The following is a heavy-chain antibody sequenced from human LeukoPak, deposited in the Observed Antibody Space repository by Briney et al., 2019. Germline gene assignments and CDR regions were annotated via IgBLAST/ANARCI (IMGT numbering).Heavy chain of an antibody. CDR3: ARHLNGGTYPLDH. V-gene: IGHV4-59*08. Sequence: KPSETLSPTCTGSGCSIRSYYWRLIRQPPGEGLEWMAHIHDSGSTYYNPSLKSRLTMSVDTSKNQFSLRLSSVTAADTAVYYCARHLNGGTYPLDHWGQGTLVTVSS. CDR2: IHDSGST. J-gene: IGHJ4*02. CDR1: GCSIRSYY. D-gene: IGHD1-26*01.